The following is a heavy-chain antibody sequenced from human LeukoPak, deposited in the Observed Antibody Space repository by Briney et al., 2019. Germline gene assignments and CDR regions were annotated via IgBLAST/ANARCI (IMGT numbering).Heavy chain of an antibody. CDR2: INGYNGNS. Sequence: ASVKVSCKASNYTFTSYSISWVRQAPGQGLEWMGWINGYNGNSNYAQSFQGRVTMTTDTSTGTVYMEVRSLRFDDTAVYYCARGRSDWYTQSAFDIWGQGTMVTVSS. V-gene: IGHV1-18*04. J-gene: IGHJ3*02. CDR1: NYTFTSYS. CDR3: ARGRSDWYTQSAFDI. D-gene: IGHD6-19*01.